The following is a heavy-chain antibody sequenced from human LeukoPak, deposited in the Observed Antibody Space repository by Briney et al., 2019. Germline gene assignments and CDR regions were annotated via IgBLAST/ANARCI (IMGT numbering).Heavy chain of an antibody. CDR3: AKDIGGGLLEY. CDR2: INGDGNT. V-gene: IGHV3-43*02. D-gene: IGHD2-15*01. CDR1: GFSFGANS. Sequence: TGGSLRLSCAASGFSFGANSMHWARQVPGKGLEWVSLINGDGNTYYAASVNGRFTVSRDNSKNSLYLQMSSLRPEDTALCYCAKDIGGGLLEYWGQGTLVTVSS. J-gene: IGHJ4*02.